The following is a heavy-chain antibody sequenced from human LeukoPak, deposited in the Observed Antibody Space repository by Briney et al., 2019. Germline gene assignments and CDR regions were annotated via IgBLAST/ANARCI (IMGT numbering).Heavy chain of an antibody. CDR2: IYHSGNT. J-gene: IGHJ4*02. D-gene: IGHD3-3*01. CDR3: ARDQPTIFGVAPTDY. V-gene: IGHV3-53*01. Sequence: GGSLRLSCAASGFTISSYYMAWVRQAPGKGLEWVSVIYHSGNTDYADSVKGRFTISRDNAKNSLYLQMNSLRAEDTAVYYCARDQPTIFGVAPTDYWGQGTLVTVSS. CDR1: GFTISSYY.